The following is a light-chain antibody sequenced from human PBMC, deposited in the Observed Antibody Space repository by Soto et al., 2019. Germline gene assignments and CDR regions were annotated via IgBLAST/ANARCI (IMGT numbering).Light chain of an antibody. J-gene: IGKJ3*01. V-gene: IGKV1-27*01. CDR1: QAISNY. CDR3: QEYNSAPFT. Sequence: DIQMTQSPSSVSASVGDRVTITCRASQAISNYLAWYQQKPGEVPKVLIYAASTLQSGVPSRFSGSGSGTDFTLTITSLQPEDVATYYCQEYNSAPFTFGPGTKVDLK. CDR2: AAS.